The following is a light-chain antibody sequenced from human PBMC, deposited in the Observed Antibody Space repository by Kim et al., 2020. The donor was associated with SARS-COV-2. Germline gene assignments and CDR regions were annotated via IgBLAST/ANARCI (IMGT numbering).Light chain of an antibody. CDR3: ETWDSNIQV. V-gene: IGLV4-60*03. CDR2: VEGSGSY. CDR1: SGHSNYF. J-gene: IGLJ3*02. Sequence: QPVLTQSSSASASLGSSVKLTCTLSSGHSNYFIAWHQQQPGKATRFLMKVEGSGSYNKGGGVPDRFSGSRSGADRYLIISNLHSEDEADYYCETWDSNIQVFGGGTQLTVL.